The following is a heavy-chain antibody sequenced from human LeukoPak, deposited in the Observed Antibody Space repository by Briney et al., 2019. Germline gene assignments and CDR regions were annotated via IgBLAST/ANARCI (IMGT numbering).Heavy chain of an antibody. CDR1: GFTFSSYA. D-gene: IGHD6-19*01. V-gene: IGHV3-30*04. J-gene: IGHJ4*02. CDR2: ISYDGSNK. CDR3: ARDPTNVYSSGWFDY. Sequence: GGSLRLSCAASGFTFSSYAMHWVRQAPGKGLEWVAVISYDGSNKYYADSVKGRFTISRDNSKNTLYLQMNSLRAEDTAVYYCARDPTNVYSSGWFDYWGQGTLVTVSS.